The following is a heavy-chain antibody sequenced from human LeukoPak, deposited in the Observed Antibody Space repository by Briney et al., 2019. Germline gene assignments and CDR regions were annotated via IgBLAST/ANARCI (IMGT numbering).Heavy chain of an antibody. CDR3: TKGFEGGTPH. V-gene: IGHV3-23*01. CDR1: GFTFTNSA. J-gene: IGHJ4*02. Sequence: QTGGSLRLSCAASGFTFTNSAMGWVRQAPGKGLEWVSGITPGGVTSYVDSMKGRFTISRDNSENAVSLQMNNLRAEDTAVYFCTKGFEGGTPHWGQGTRVTVSS. CDR2: ITPGGVT. D-gene: IGHD3-9*01.